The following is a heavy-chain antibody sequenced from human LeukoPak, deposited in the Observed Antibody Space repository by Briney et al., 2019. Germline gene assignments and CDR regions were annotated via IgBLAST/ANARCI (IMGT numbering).Heavy chain of an antibody. CDR1: GGSISGYN. D-gene: IGHD3-16*01. Sequence: SETLSLTCSVSGGSISGYNWSWIRQPPGKGLEWIGYVYSSGSSGSTSYNPSLKSRVTISLDTSDNHFSLKLSSVTAADTAVYYCARQYYDISDSYSFDSWGQGTLVTVSS. V-gene: IGHV4-59*08. CDR3: ARQYYDISDSYSFDS. J-gene: IGHJ4*02. CDR2: VYSSGSSGST.